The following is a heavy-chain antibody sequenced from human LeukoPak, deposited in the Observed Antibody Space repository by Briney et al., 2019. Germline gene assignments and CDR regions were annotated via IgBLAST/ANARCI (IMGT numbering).Heavy chain of an antibody. J-gene: IGHJ4*02. CDR1: GGTFSSYT. D-gene: IGHD3-22*01. CDR2: IIPILGIA. V-gene: IGHV1-69*04. Sequence: GASVKVSCKASGGTFSSYTISWVRQAPGQGLEWMGRIIPILGIANYAQKFQGRVTITADKSTSTAYMELSSLRSEDTAVYYCARDLDSSGYYLDYWGQGTLVTVSS. CDR3: ARDLDSSGYYLDY.